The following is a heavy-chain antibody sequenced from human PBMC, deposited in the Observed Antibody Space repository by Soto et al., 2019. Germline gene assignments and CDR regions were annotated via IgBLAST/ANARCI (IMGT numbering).Heavy chain of an antibody. J-gene: IGHJ5*02. Sequence: SETLSLTCTVSGASISGFYWSWIRKSAGKGLEWIGRIYATGTIDYNPSLKSRVMMSVDTSKKQFSLKLRSVTAADTAVYYCVRDGTKTLRDWFDPWGQGISVTVSS. CDR3: VRDGTKTLRDWFDP. D-gene: IGHD1-1*01. CDR1: GASISGFY. V-gene: IGHV4-4*07. CDR2: IYATGTI.